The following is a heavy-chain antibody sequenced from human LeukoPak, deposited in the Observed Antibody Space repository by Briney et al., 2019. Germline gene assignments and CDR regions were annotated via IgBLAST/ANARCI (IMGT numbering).Heavy chain of an antibody. V-gene: IGHV3-21*01. D-gene: IGHD5-18*01. CDR2: ISSSSSYI. J-gene: IGHJ4*02. CDR1: GFTFSSYS. Sequence: PGGSLRLSCVASGFTFSSYSMNWVRQAPGKGLEWVSSISSSSSYIYYAESMKGRFTISRDNAKNSLYLQMNSLRAEDTAVYYCARGENNYGYYYFDYWGQGTLVTLSS. CDR3: ARGENNYGYYYFDY.